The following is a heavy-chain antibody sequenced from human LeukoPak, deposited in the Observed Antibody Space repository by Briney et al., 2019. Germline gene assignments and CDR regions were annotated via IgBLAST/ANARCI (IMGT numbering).Heavy chain of an antibody. V-gene: IGHV4-34*01. CDR1: GGSFSGYY. J-gene: IGHJ3*02. Sequence: SETLSLTCAVYGGSFSGYYWSWIRQPPGKGLEWIGEINHSGSTNYNPSLKSRVTLSVQTSKTQFSLRVTSVAAADTGVYYCARGRFWAFETWGQGTMVTVSS. CDR3: ARGRFWAFET. D-gene: IGHD2/OR15-2a*01. CDR2: INHSGST.